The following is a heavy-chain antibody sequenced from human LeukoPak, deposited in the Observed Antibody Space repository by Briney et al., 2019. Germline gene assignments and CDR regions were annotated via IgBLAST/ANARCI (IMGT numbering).Heavy chain of an antibody. J-gene: IGHJ3*02. D-gene: IGHD2-21*02. V-gene: IGHV3-48*03. CDR2: ISSSGSTI. CDR3: ARVLCGGDCWGGRGAFDI. CDR1: GFTFSSYE. Sequence: GGSLRLSCAASGFTFSSYEMNWVRQAPGKGLEWVSYISSSGSTIYYADSVKGRFTTSRDNAKNSLYLQMNSLRAEDTAVYYCARVLCGGDCWGGRGAFDIWGQGTMVTVSS.